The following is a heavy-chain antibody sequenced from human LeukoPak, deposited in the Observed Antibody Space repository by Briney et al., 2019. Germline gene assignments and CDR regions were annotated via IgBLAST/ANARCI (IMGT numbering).Heavy chain of an antibody. CDR3: ARRCDTSSYYTYYFDY. Sequence: GASVKVSCKASGYTFTGYYMHWVRQAPGPGLEWMGWINPHSGGTNYAQKFQGRVTMTRDTSISTAYMELSRLRSDDTAVYFCARRCDTSSYYTYYFDYWGQGTLVTVSS. CDR1: GYTFTGYY. CDR2: INPHSGGT. V-gene: IGHV1-2*02. D-gene: IGHD3-22*01. J-gene: IGHJ4*02.